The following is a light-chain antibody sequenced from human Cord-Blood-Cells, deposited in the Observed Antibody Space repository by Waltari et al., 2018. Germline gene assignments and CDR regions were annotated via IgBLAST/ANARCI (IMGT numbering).Light chain of an antibody. Sequence: QSALTQPASVSGSPGQSITISCTGTSSDVGGYNYVSWYQQHPGKAPKLMIYDVSNLPSGVSNRFSGSKSGNTASLTISGLQDEDEADYYCSSYTSSSTWVFGGGTKLTVL. CDR1: SSDVGGYNY. V-gene: IGLV2-14*03. CDR2: DVS. CDR3: SSYTSSSTWV. J-gene: IGLJ3*02.